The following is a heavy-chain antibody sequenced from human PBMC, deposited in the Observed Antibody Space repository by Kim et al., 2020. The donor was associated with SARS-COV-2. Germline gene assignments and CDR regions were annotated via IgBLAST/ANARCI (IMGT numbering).Heavy chain of an antibody. J-gene: IGHJ5*02. D-gene: IGHD6-13*01. CDR2: INYSGST. CDR1: GGSISSYY. V-gene: IGHV4-59*13. CDR3: ARGDIAAAGTLGVDWFDP. Sequence: SETLSLTCTVSGGSISSYYWSWIRQPPGKGLEWIGYINYSGSTNYNPSLKSRVTISVDTSKNQFSLKLSSVTAADTAVYYCARGDIAAAGTLGVDWFDP.